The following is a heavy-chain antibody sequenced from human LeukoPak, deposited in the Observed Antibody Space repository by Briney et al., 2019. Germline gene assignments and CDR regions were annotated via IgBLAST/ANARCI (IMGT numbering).Heavy chain of an antibody. CDR3: ARLRDGYNVVDY. D-gene: IGHD5-24*01. CDR2: IDSNGGNT. CDR1: EFTFSNYA. J-gene: IGHJ4*02. V-gene: IGHV3-64*01. Sequence: GGSLRLSCAASEFTFSNYAMNWVRQAPGKGPEFVSIIDSNGGNTFYANSVKGRFTISRDNSKNTLYLQMASLRPEDMAMYYCARLRDGYNVVDYWGQGTLVTVSS.